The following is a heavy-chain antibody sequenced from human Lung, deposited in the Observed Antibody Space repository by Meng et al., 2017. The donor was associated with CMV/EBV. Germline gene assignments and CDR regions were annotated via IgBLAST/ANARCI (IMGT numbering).Heavy chain of an antibody. CDR3: ARDPGYGGGDY. Sequence: SVAALGFTFIGYWLRWVRRAQGKGWEGGANIKQDGSEKYYGASVKGRSTISRDNAKNSLYLQMNSLRAEDTAVYYCARDPGYGGGDYWGQGTLVTVSS. V-gene: IGHV3-7*01. J-gene: IGHJ4*02. CDR2: IKQDGSEK. D-gene: IGHD3-10*01. CDR1: GFTFIGYW.